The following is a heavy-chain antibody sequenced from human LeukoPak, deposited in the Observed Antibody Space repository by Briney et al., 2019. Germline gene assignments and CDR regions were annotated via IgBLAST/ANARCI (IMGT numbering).Heavy chain of an antibody. V-gene: IGHV1-18*01. CDR2: ISAYNGNT. CDR1: GYTFTSYG. Sequence: ASVKVSCKASGYTFTSYGISWVRQAPGQGLEWMGWISAYNGNTNYAQKLRGRVTMTTDTSTSTAYMELRSLRSDDTAVYYCARPHYGSGVLHSYYYGMDVWGQGTTVTVSS. CDR3: ARPHYGSGVLHSYYYGMDV. D-gene: IGHD3-10*01. J-gene: IGHJ6*02.